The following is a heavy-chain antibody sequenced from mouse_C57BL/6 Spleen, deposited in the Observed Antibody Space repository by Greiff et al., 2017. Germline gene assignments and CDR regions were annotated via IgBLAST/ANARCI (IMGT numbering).Heavy chain of an antibody. CDR2: ILPGSGGT. D-gene: IGHD2-3*01. Sequence: QVQLQQSGAELMKPGASVKLSCKATGYTFTGYWIEWVKQRPGHGLEWIGEILPGSGGTNYNEKFKGKAPFTADTSSNTAYMQLSSLTTEDSAIYYCAREDDGYSGYWGQGTTLTVSS. CDR3: AREDDGYSGY. V-gene: IGHV1-9*01. J-gene: IGHJ2*01. CDR1: GYTFTGYW.